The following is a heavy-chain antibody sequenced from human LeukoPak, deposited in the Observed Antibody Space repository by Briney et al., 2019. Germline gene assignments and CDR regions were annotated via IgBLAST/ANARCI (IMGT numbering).Heavy chain of an antibody. J-gene: IGHJ6*03. Sequence: ASVKVSCKAFASTFTNYHIYWGRQAPGQGLEWMGIINPSDGTTRYAQKFQGRVTMTRDTSTRTVYMELSSLRSEDTAVYYCARMMYWRSISCSYYYYYIDVWGKGTTVTVSS. CDR2: INPSDGTT. D-gene: IGHD2-2*01. V-gene: IGHV1-46*01. CDR1: ASTFTNYH. CDR3: ARMMYWRSISCSYYYYYIDV.